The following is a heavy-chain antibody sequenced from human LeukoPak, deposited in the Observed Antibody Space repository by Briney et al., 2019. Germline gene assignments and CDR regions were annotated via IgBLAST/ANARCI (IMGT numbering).Heavy chain of an antibody. D-gene: IGHD3-3*01. CDR3: ARDFLEWLPYS. CDR2: INTDGSAT. V-gene: IGHV3-74*01. Sequence: GGSLRLSCAASGFIFSSYWMHWVRQVAGKGLVWVSRINTDGSATSYADSVKGRFTISRDNAKNSLFLQLNSLRAEDTAVYYCARDFLEWLPYSWGQGTLVTVSS. J-gene: IGHJ4*02. CDR1: GFIFSSYW.